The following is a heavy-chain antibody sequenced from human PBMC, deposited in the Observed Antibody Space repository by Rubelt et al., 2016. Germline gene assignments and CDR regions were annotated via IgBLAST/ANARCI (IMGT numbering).Heavy chain of an antibody. V-gene: IGHV1-69*01. J-gene: IGHJ5*02. CDR3: ARGGGRFLEWLYGFDP. CDR2: IYPKNGVT. Sequence: APGQGLEWMGWIYPKNGVTNYAQKFQGRVTITADESTSTAYMELSSLRSEDTAVYYCARGGGRFLEWLYGFDPWGQGTLVTVSS. D-gene: IGHD3-3*01.